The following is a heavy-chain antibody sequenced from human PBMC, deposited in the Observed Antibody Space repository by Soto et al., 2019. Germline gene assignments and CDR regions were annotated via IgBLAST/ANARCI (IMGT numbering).Heavy chain of an antibody. Sequence: SETLSLTCTVSGGSISSSSYYWGWIRQPPGKGLEWIGSIYYSGSTYYNPSLKSRVTISVDTSKNQFSLKLSSVTAADTAVYYCASDNIVATEGKYFDYWGQGTLITVSS. CDR2: IYYSGST. CDR1: GGSISSSSYY. V-gene: IGHV4-39*01. CDR3: ASDNIVATEGKYFDY. D-gene: IGHD5-12*01. J-gene: IGHJ4*02.